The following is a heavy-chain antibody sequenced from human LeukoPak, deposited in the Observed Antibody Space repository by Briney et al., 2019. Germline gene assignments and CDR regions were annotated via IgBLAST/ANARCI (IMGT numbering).Heavy chain of an antibody. Sequence: GGSLRLSCVASGFTFSSYEMNWVRQAPEKGLDWVSYISSSGYTIYYADSVKGRFTIFRDNAKNSVYLQMNSLRAEDTAVYYCARDYCSGGSCYSGFDYWGQGTLVTVSS. CDR1: GFTFSSYE. D-gene: IGHD2-15*01. CDR3: ARDYCSGGSCYSGFDY. J-gene: IGHJ4*02. CDR2: ISSSGYTI. V-gene: IGHV3-48*03.